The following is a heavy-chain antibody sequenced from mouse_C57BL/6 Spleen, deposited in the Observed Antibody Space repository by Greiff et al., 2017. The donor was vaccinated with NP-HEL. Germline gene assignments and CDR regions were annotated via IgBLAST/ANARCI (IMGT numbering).Heavy chain of an antibody. CDR3: ARGGIYDGSSYGAMDY. J-gene: IGHJ4*01. V-gene: IGHV5-16*01. D-gene: IGHD1-1*01. CDR2: INYDGSST. Sequence: EVKLQESEGGLVQPGSSMKLSCTASGFTFSDYYMAWVRQVPEKGLEWVANINYDGSSTYYLDSLKSRFIISRDNAKNILYLQLSSLKSEDTATYYCARGGIYDGSSYGAMDYWGQGTSVTVSS. CDR1: GFTFSDYY.